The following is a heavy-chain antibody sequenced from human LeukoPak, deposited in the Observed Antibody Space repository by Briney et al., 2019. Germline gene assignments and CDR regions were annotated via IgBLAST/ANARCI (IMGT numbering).Heavy chain of an antibody. D-gene: IGHD5-18*01. CDR1: GCDFTAYW. CDR3: TRHFHSAWFGF. CDR2: IYHGDYNR. V-gene: IGHV5-51*01. J-gene: IGHJ4*02. Sequence: GESLQISCQCSGCDFTAYWFGWVRQMPGTGVEWRGNIYHGDYNRKHSPSFQGQVTMTPDKSITTVYSQWSSLKASDTAMYYCTRHFHSAWFGFWGQGSLVTVSS.